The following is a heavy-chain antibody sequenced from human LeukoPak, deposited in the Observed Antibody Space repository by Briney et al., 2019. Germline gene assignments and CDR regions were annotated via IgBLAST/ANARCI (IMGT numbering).Heavy chain of an antibody. Sequence: GGSLRLSCAASGFTFSTYWMSWVRQAPGKGLEWVANIKQDGSEKYYVDSVKGRFTISRDSAKNSLYLQMNSLRAADTAVYYCARDLQDTAGSRYYYYGMGVWGQGTTVTVSS. J-gene: IGHJ6*02. V-gene: IGHV3-7*01. CDR2: IKQDGSEK. CDR3: ARDLQDTAGSRYYYYGMGV. D-gene: IGHD5-18*01. CDR1: GFTFSTYW.